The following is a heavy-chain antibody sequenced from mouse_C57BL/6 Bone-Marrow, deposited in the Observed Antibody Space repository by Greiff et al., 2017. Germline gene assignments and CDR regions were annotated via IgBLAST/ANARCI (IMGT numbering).Heavy chain of an antibody. J-gene: IGHJ2*01. CDR2: IWSGGST. V-gene: IGHV2-4-1*01. CDR3: ARANSGSFDY. D-gene: IGHD3-1*01. Sequence: VHLVESGPGLVQPSQSLSITCTVSGFSLTSYGVHWVRQSPGKGLEWLGVIWSGGSTDYNAAFISRLGISKDNSKSQVVFKMNSLQADDTAIYYCARANSGSFDYWGQGTTLTVSS. CDR1: GFSLTSYG.